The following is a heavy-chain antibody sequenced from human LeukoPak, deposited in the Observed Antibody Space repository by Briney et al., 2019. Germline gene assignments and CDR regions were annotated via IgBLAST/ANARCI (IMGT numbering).Heavy chain of an antibody. J-gene: IGHJ6*03. CDR1: GGTFFSYA. CDR3: ARTGRYSNYDLYYHMDV. V-gene: IGHV1-69*05. D-gene: IGHD4-11*01. Sequence: EASVKVSCKASGGTFFSYAISWVRQAPGQGLQYLGGGIPNFRRTKYAQKFEGRVTITTDETIASMELRSLTSEDTAVYYCARTGRYSNYDLYYHMDVWGKGTTVIVS. CDR2: GIPNFRRT.